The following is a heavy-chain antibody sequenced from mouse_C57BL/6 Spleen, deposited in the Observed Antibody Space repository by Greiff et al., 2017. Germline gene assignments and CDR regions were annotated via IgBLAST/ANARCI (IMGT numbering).Heavy chain of an antibody. CDR1: GYTFTDYY. D-gene: IGHD1-1*01. J-gene: IGHJ3*01. CDR3: ARSNYYYGSSWFAY. V-gene: IGHV1-26*01. Sequence: VQLQQSGPELVKPGASVKISCKASGYTFTDYYMNWVKQSHGKSLEWIGDINPNNGGTSYNQKFKGKATLTVDKSSSTAYMELRRLTSEASAVYYCARSNYYYGSSWFAYWGQGTLVTVSA. CDR2: INPNNGGT.